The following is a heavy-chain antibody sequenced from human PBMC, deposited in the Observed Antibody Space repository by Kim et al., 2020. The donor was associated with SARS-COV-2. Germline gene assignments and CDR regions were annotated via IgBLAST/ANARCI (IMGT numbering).Heavy chain of an antibody. CDR3: ARATPPNYYDSSGYYRPYYYYGMDV. V-gene: IGHV4-34*01. D-gene: IGHD3-22*01. J-gene: IGHJ6*02. CDR2: INHSGST. CDR1: GGSFSGYY. Sequence: SETLSLTCAVYGGSFSGYYWSWIRQPPGKGLEWIGEINHSGSTNYNPSLKSRVTISVDTSKNQFSLKLSSVTAADTAVYYCARATPPNYYDSSGYYRPYYYYGMDVWGQGTTVTVSS.